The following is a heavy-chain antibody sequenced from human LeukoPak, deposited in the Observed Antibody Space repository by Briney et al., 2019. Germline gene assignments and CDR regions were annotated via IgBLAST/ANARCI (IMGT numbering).Heavy chain of an antibody. V-gene: IGHV1-8*01. D-gene: IGHD2-2*02. CDR1: GYTFTSYD. Sequence: ASVKVSCKASGYTFTSYDINWVRQATGQGLEWMGWMNPNSGNTGYAQKFQGRVTMTRNTSISTAYMELSSLRSEDTAVYYCARASCSSTSCYIPLERFWSGYYTKWAFDIWGQGTMVTVSS. CDR2: MNPNSGNT. CDR3: ARASCSSTSCYIPLERFWSGYYTKWAFDI. J-gene: IGHJ3*02.